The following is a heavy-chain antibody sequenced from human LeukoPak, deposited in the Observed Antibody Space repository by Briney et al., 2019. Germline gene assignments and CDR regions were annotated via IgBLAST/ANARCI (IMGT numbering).Heavy chain of an antibody. Sequence: GGSLRLSCAASGFTFTNYWMHWVRQAPGKGLVWVSRINTDGSTTNYADSVKGRFTISRDIAKNTLYLQMNSLTAEDTAVYYCARTASYSGNYYGYFQYWGQGALVTASS. D-gene: IGHD1-26*01. CDR2: INTDGSTT. J-gene: IGHJ1*01. CDR1: GFTFTNYW. V-gene: IGHV3-74*01. CDR3: ARTASYSGNYYGYFQY.